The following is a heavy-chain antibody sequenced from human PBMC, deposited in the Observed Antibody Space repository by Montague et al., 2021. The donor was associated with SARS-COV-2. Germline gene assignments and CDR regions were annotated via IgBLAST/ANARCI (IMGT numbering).Heavy chain of an antibody. CDR2: IDDSRNT. J-gene: IGHJ4*02. CDR1: GGSISSSTYY. V-gene: IGHV4-39*01. D-gene: IGHD5-12*01. Sequence: SETLSLTCAVYGGSISSSTYYWSWKRQPPGKGLEGNGSIDDSRNTYYNPYIKSRITIAVDTSKNQFSLKLSSVTAADTAVYYCARHGWGWLRLLRPFDYWGKVTLSPSPQ. CDR3: ARHGWGWLRLLRPFDY.